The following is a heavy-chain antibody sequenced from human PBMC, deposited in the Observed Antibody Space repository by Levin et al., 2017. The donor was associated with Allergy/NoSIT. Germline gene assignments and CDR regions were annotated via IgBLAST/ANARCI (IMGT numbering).Heavy chain of an antibody. CDR2: SSSGGDTI. CDR1: GFPFTDFY. J-gene: IGHJ4*02. D-gene: IGHD3-10*01. V-gene: IGHV3-11*01. CDR3: VRVRNYYGDY. Sequence: LSLTCAASGFPFTDFYMSWIRQAPGKGLEWVSYSSSGGDTIYYADSVKGRFTISRDNAKRSLYLQMNSLRAEDTAVYYCVRVRNYYGDYWGQGTLVTVSS.